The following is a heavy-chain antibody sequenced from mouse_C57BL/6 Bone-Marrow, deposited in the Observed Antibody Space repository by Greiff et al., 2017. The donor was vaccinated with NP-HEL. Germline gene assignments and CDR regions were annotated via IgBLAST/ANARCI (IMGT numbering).Heavy chain of an antibody. Sequence: QVQLQQPGAELVMPGASVKLSCKASGYTFTSYWMHWVKQRPGQGLEWMGEFDPSDSYTNYNQKFKGKSTLTVDKSSSTAYMQLSSLTSEDSAVYYCARDYYDYDWPYYFDYWGQGTTLTVSS. CDR3: ARDYYDYDWPYYFDY. CDR1: GYTFTSYW. D-gene: IGHD2-4*01. J-gene: IGHJ2*01. CDR2: FDPSDSYT. V-gene: IGHV1-69*01.